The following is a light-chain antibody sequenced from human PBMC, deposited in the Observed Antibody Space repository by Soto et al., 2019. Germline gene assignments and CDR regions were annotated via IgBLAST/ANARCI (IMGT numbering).Light chain of an antibody. CDR3: QPRSKGFT. CDR1: QSVSSS. Sequence: EIVLTQSPATLSLSPGERATLSCRASQSVSSSLAWYQQKPGQAPRLLIYDASNRATGIPARFSGSGSGTDFTLTISSLEPEDFAVYYWQPRSKGFTFGPGTKVDIK. V-gene: IGKV3-11*01. CDR2: DAS. J-gene: IGKJ3*01.